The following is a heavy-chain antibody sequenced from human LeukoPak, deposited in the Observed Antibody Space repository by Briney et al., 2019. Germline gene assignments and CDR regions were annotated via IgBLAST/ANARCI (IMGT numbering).Heavy chain of an antibody. CDR2: INPNSGGT. CDR3: ARVDTVVVPAGITWFDP. Sequence: AASVKVSCKASGYTFTGYYMHGVRQAPGQGLEWMGWINPNSGGTNYAQKFQGRVTMSRDTSISTAYMELSRLRSDDTAVYYCARVDTVVVPAGITWFDPWGQGTLVTVSS. V-gene: IGHV1-2*02. CDR1: GYTFTGYY. J-gene: IGHJ5*02. D-gene: IGHD2-2*02.